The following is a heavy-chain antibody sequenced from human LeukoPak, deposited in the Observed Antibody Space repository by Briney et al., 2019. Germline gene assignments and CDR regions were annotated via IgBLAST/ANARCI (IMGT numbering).Heavy chain of an antibody. J-gene: IGHJ5*02. D-gene: IGHD7-27*01. CDR2: LDPNSGNA. CDR3: ARRKFLGWFDP. V-gene: IGHV1-8*03. CDR1: GYIFTTYD. Sequence: GASVKVSCKASGYIFTTYDIGWGRQATGQGLEWMGWLDPNSGNAGYAQKFQGRVTISRNTSISTAYMELSSLRSDDTAIYYCARRKFLGWFDPWGQGTLVTVSS.